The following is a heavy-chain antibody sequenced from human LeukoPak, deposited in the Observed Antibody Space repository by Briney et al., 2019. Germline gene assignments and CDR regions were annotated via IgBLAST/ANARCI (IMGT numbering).Heavy chain of an antibody. CDR3: ARDGYSGYVRPCYFDY. CDR2: ISYDGINK. D-gene: IGHD5-12*01. Sequence: GGSLRLSCAASGFTFSSYAMHWVRQAPGKGLEWVAVISYDGINKYYADSVKGRFTISRDNSKNTLYLQMNSLRAEDTAVYYCARDGYSGYVRPCYFDYWGQGTLVTVSS. CDR1: GFTFSSYA. V-gene: IGHV3-30-3*01. J-gene: IGHJ4*02.